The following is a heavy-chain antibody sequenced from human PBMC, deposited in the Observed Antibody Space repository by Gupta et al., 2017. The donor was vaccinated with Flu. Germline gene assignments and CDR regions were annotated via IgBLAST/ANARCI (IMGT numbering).Heavy chain of an antibody. V-gene: IGHV1-69*06. Sequence: SWVRQAPGQGLEWMGGIIPIFGTANYAQKFQGRVTITADKSTSTAYMELSSLRSEDTAVYYCTVDTAMAYDYWGQGTLVTVSS. CDR2: IIPIFGTA. D-gene: IGHD5-18*01. J-gene: IGHJ4*02. CDR3: TVDTAMAYDY.